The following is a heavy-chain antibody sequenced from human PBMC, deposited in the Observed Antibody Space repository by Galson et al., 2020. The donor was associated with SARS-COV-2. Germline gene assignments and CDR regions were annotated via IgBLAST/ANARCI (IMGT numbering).Heavy chain of an antibody. D-gene: IGHD6-6*01. Sequence: GGTLRLTCAASGFTFSDYAMHWIRQPPGKGLEWVAVVLYGGSNKYYADSMKGRFTVSRDNYKNTLYMQMNSLRLDDTAVYYCTRAGSSSNSYYFYMDVWGKGTTVTVSS. J-gene: IGHJ6*03. CDR1: GFTFSDYA. CDR3: TRAGSSSNSYYFYMDV. V-gene: IGHV3-30*01. CDR2: VLYGGSNK.